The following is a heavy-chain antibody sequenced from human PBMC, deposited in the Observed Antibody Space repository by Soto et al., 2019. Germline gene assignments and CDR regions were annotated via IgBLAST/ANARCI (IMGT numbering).Heavy chain of an antibody. J-gene: IGHJ3*02. D-gene: IGHD4-17*01. CDR1: GGTFSRFA. Sequence: QVQLVQSGAEVKKPGPSVKVSCKASGGTFSRFAISWVRPAPGQGLEWVGGIMPIFGTANYAQKFKGRVTITADESTSPAYMELSSLGSGETAGYYCARDRTESTVDAFDIWGQGTMVTGSS. CDR2: IMPIFGTA. CDR3: ARDRTESTVDAFDI. V-gene: IGHV1-69*12.